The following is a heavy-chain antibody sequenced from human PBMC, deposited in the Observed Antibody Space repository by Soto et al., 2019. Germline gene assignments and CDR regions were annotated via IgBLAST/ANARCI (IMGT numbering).Heavy chain of an antibody. CDR2: VYYSGST. V-gene: IGHV4-59*01. J-gene: IGHJ4*02. Sequence: PSETLSLTCTVSGGSMSSNYWSWIRQPPGKGLEWIGYVYYSGSTNYNPSLETRVTISVDTSKSQSSLKLSSVTAADTAVYYCTRGSGWYLFWGQGTLVTVSS. D-gene: IGHD6-19*01. CDR3: TRGSGWYLF. CDR1: GGSMSSNY.